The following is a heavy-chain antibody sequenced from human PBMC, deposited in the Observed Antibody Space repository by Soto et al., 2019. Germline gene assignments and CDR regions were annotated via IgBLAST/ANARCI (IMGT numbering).Heavy chain of an antibody. V-gene: IGHV5-51*01. J-gene: IGHJ4*02. CDR2: IYPGDSDT. CDR3: ATQVGYSSSWDY. CDR1: GYKFTGYW. D-gene: IGHD6-13*01. Sequence: VESLRISCKGAGYKFTGYWIGWVRQKPGKGLEWMGIIYPGDSDTRYSPSFQGQVTISADKSISTAYLQWSSLKASDTAMYYCATQVGYSSSWDYWGQGTLVTVSS.